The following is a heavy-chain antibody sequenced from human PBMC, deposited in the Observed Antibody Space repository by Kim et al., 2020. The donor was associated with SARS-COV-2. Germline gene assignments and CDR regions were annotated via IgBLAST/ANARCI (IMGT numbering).Heavy chain of an antibody. Sequence: VKGRFTISRDNAKNSLYLQMNSLRAEDTALYYCAKIGGGSSWLSFGQSDYWGQGTLVTVSS. J-gene: IGHJ4*02. D-gene: IGHD6-13*01. V-gene: IGHV3-9*01. CDR3: AKIGGGSSWLSFGQSDY.